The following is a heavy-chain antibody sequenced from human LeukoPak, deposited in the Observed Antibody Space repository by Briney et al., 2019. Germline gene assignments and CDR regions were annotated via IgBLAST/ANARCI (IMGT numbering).Heavy chain of an antibody. CDR3: ARYDVGWYYFDY. D-gene: IGHD6-19*01. CDR2: IYTSGST. J-gene: IGHJ4*02. V-gene: IGHV4-61*02. CDR1: GGSISSGSYY. Sequence: SETLSLTCTVAGGSISSGSYYWSWIRQPAGKGLEWIGRIYTSGSTNYNPSLKSRVTISVDTSKNQFSLKLSSVTAADTDVYYCARYDVGWYYFDYWGQGTLVTVSS.